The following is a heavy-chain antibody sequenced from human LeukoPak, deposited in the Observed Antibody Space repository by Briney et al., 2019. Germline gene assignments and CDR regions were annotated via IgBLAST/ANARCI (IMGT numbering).Heavy chain of an antibody. Sequence: GGSLRLSCVASGFTVGNNYVTWVRQAPGRGLEWVSLIYSGGGTYYADSVKGRFTISRDSSKNTLYLQLNGLRAEDTAVYYCARGGGYYPIDYWGQGTLVTVSS. D-gene: IGHD2-15*01. J-gene: IGHJ4*02. CDR3: ARGGGYYPIDY. V-gene: IGHV3-53*01. CDR1: GFTVGNNY. CDR2: IYSGGGT.